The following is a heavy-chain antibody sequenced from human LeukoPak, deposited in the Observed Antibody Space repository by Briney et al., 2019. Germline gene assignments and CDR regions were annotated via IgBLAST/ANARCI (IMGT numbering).Heavy chain of an antibody. CDR3: ARHRATSA. CDR2: IKEDESEK. V-gene: IGHV3-7*01. J-gene: IGHJ5*02. CDR1: GFTFSSYW. D-gene: IGHD1-26*01. Sequence: PGGSLRLSCVASGFTFSSYWMSWVRQAPGKGLEWVANIKEDESEKYYVDSVKGRFTISRDNARNSLYLQMNSLRAEDTAVYYCARHRATSAWGQGTLVTVSS.